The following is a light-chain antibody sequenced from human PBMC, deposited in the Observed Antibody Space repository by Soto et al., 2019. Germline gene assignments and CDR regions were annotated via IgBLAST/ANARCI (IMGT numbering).Light chain of an antibody. CDR2: EVS. V-gene: IGLV2-23*02. Sequence: QSALTQPASVSGSPGQSITISCTATSSDVANYNLVSWYQQHPGKAPKLMMYEVSKRASGVSDRFSGSRSGNTASLTISGLQAEDEADYHCCAYVGSSSFFVFGNGTKVTVL. CDR1: SSDVANYNL. CDR3: CAYVGSSSFFV. J-gene: IGLJ1*01.